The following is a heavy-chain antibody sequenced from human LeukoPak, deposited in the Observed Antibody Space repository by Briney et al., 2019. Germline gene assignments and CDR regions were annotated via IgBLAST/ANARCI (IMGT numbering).Heavy chain of an antibody. V-gene: IGHV3-33*01. Sequence: GGSLRLSCAASGFTFSTYGMHWVRQAPGKGLEWVAVIWYDGGNKYYADSVKGRFTISRDNSRNTLYLQMNSLRVEDTAVYYCARAVGPYDYWGQGILVTVSS. CDR1: GFTFSTYG. J-gene: IGHJ4*02. CDR2: IWYDGGNK. CDR3: ARAVGPYDY.